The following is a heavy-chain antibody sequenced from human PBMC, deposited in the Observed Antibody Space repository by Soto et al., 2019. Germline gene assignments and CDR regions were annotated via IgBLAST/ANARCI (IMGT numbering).Heavy chain of an antibody. D-gene: IGHD2-2*01. J-gene: IGHJ4*02. Sequence: QVQLQESGPGLLKPSETLSLPCDVSGVSITSGNWWSWVRQPPGKGLEWIGEVYYGGRSNYAPSLKGRATISLDKSRNQFSLKLTSVTAADTAIYYCARGGGDCDRTKCYPAGDSWGQGTLVTVSS. CDR3: ARGGGDCDRTKCYPAGDS. CDR2: VYYGGRS. CDR1: GVSITSGNW. V-gene: IGHV4-4*02.